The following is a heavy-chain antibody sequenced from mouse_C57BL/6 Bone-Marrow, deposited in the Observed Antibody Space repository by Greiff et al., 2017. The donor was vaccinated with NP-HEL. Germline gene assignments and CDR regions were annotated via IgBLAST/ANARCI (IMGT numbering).Heavy chain of an antibody. CDR1: GFTFSSYA. CDR3: TRGGTVVDAMDY. CDR2: ISSGGDYI. V-gene: IGHV5-9-1*02. J-gene: IGHJ4*01. D-gene: IGHD1-1*01. Sequence: EVQGVESGEGLVKPGGSLKLSCAASGFTFSSYAMSWVRQTPETRLEWVAYISSGGDYIYYADTVKGRFTISRDNARNTLYLQMSSLKSEDTAMYYCTRGGTVVDAMDYWGQGTSVTVSS.